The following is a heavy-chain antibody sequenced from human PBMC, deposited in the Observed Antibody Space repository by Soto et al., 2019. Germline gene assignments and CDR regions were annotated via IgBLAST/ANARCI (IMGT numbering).Heavy chain of an antibody. CDR3: ARMGVGGSDYYYYMAV. Sequence: SGPTLVNPTQTVTLTCTFSGFSLSTSGKCVSWIRQPPGKAMEWLARIDWDGGKFYSTSLKTRLTISKDTSKNQVVLTVRNMDPVDTATYYCARMGVGGSDYYYYMAVWGKGTTGTVSS. CDR1: GFSLSTSGKC. V-gene: IGHV2-70*17. CDR2: IDWDGGK. D-gene: IGHD3-10*01. J-gene: IGHJ6*03.